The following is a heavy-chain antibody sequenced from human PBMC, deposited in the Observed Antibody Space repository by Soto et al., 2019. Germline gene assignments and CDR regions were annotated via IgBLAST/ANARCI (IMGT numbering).Heavy chain of an antibody. CDR2: IRNKANSYTT. J-gene: IGHJ5*02. CDR1: GFTFSDHY. CDR3: ARGSYGAYVGWFDP. D-gene: IGHD5-12*01. V-gene: IGHV3-72*01. Sequence: EVQLVESGGGLVQPGGSLRLSCAASGFTFSDHYMDWVRQAPGKGLEWVGRIRNKANSYTTQYAASVKGRFTISRDDSQNSRYLQMNSLKTEDTAVYYCARGSYGAYVGWFDPWGQGTLVTVFS.